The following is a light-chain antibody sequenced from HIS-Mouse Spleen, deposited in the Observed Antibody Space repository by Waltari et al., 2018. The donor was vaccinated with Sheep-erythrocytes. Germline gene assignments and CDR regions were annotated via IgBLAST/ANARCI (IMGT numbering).Light chain of an antibody. CDR3: QQYGSSPFT. V-gene: IGKV3D-20*01. CDR1: QSVSSSY. J-gene: IGKJ3*01. Sequence: EIVLTQSPATLSLSPGERATLSCGASQSVSSSYVAWYQQKPGLAPRLLIYDASSRATGIPDRFSGSGSGTDFTLTISRLEPEDFAVYYCQQYGSSPFTFGPGTKVDIK. CDR2: DAS.